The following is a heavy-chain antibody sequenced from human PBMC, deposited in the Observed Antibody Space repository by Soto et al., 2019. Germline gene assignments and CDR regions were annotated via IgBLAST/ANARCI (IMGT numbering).Heavy chain of an antibody. CDR3: ARRYGGAFDI. CDR2: IYYSGST. CDR1: GGSISSYY. V-gene: IGHV4-59*08. Sequence: QVQLQESGPGLVKPSETLSLTCTVSGGSISSYYWSWIRQPPGKGLEWIGYIYYSGSTNYNPSLKSRVTISVDTSNNQFSLRLSSVTAADTAVYYCARRYGGAFDIWGQGTTVTVSS. D-gene: IGHD4-17*01. J-gene: IGHJ3*02.